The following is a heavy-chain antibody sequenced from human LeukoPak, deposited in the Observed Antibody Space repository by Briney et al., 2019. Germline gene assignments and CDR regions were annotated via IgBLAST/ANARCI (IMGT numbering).Heavy chain of an antibody. Sequence: GGSLRLSCAASGFTFSSYAMHWVRQAPGKGLEWVAVISYDGSNKYYADSVKGRFTISRDNSKNTLYLQMNSLRAEDTAVYYCARAPGGSSWYEVWGQGTLVTVSS. CDR2: ISYDGSNK. V-gene: IGHV3-30-3*01. CDR1: GFTFSSYA. CDR3: ARAPGGSSWYEV. D-gene: IGHD6-13*01. J-gene: IGHJ4*02.